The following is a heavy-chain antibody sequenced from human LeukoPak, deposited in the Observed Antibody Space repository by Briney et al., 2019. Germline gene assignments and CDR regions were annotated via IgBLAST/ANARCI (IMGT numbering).Heavy chain of an antibody. CDR2: INPNSGGT. V-gene: IGHV1-2*02. Sequence: GASVKVSCKASGYTFTGYYMHWVRQAPGQGLEWMGWINPNSGGTNYAQKLQGRVTMTTDTSTSTAYMELRSLRSDDTAVYYCARGATTNYYYYYMDVWGKGTTVTVSS. CDR1: GYTFTGYY. CDR3: ARGATTNYYYYYMDV. D-gene: IGHD1-26*01. J-gene: IGHJ6*03.